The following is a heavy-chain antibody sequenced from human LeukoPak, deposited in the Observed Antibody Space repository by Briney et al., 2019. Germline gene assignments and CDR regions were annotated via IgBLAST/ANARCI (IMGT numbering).Heavy chain of an antibody. CDR1: GYTFTSYD. Sequence: GASVKVSCKAPGYTFTSYDINWVRQATGQGLEWMGWMNPNSGNTGYAQKFQGRVTMTRNTSISTAYMELSSLRSEDTAVYYCARGRLLWFGELSPTDYWGQGTLVTVSS. D-gene: IGHD3-10*01. CDR2: MNPNSGNT. J-gene: IGHJ4*02. V-gene: IGHV1-8*01. CDR3: ARGRLLWFGELSPTDY.